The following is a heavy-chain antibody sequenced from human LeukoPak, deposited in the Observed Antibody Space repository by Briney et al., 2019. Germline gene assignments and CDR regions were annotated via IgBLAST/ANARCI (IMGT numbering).Heavy chain of an antibody. CDR2: ISVSAST. J-gene: IGHJ2*01. D-gene: IGHD3-22*01. CDR1: GFTFSSNA. V-gene: IGHV3-23*01. CDR3: ARAYWYDSSGYYSDWNFDV. Sequence: GGSLRLSCAASGFTFSSNAMTWVRQAPGKGLEWVSSISVSASTYYADSVKGRFAISRDNSKNTLFLQMNSLRAEDTALYYCARAYWYDSSGYYSDWNFDVWGRGTLVTVSS.